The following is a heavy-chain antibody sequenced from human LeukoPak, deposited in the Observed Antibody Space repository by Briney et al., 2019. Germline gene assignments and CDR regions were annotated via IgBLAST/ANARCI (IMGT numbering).Heavy chain of an antibody. J-gene: IGHJ4*02. V-gene: IGHV7-4-1*02. CDR1: GYTFTSYA. D-gene: IGHD3-22*01. Sequence: GASVKVSCKASGYTFTSYAMNWVRQAPGQGLEWMGWINTNTGNPTYAQGFTGRFVFSLDTSVSTAYLQISSLKAEDTAVYYCARDHPPGDYYDSSGYSFDYWGQGTLVTVSS. CDR2: INTNTGNP. CDR3: ARDHPPGDYYDSSGYSFDY.